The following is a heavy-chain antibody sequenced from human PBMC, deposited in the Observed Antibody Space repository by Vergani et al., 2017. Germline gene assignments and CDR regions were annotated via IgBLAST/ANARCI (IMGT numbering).Heavy chain of an antibody. CDR3: ARDYEWGVTTVPPGGG. CDR1: GFTFSSYA. D-gene: IGHD4-11*01. V-gene: IGHV3-30-3*01. CDR2: ISYDGSNK. Sequence: VQLLESGGGLVQPGGSLRLSCAASGFTFSSYAMHWVRQAPGKGLEWVAVISYDGSNKYYADSVKGRFTISRDNSKNTLYLQMNSLRAEDTAVYYCARDYEWGVTTVPPGGGGGQGTLVTVSA. J-gene: IGHJ4*02.